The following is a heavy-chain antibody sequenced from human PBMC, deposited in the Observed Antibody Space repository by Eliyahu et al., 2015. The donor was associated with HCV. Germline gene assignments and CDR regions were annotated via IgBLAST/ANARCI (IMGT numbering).Heavy chain of an antibody. J-gene: IGHJ3*02. Sequence: GPGLVKPSETLSLTCTVTGASISSHYWSWIRQPPGKGLEWIAFMYYSGDVNYNPSLXSRVIVSVDTSKNQFSLRLNSVTAADTAVYWCAKEVVRGSGLGFDIWGQGTVVTVSS. CDR3: AKEVVRGSGLGFDI. CDR2: MYYSGDV. D-gene: IGHD3-10*01. CDR1: GASISSHY. V-gene: IGHV4-59*11.